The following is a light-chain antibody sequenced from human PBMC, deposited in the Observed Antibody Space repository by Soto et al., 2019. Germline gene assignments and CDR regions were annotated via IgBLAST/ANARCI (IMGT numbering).Light chain of an antibody. Sequence: EVVMTQSAVTLSVSPGDGATLSCRASQSVISYLAWYQQKPGQAPRLLIYGASTRATDVPARFSGSGSGTEFTLTISSLQPEDFGVYYCQQYNNWPWLTFGGGTKVEI. J-gene: IGKJ4*01. CDR3: QQYNNWPWLT. CDR1: QSVISY. V-gene: IGKV3-15*01. CDR2: GAS.